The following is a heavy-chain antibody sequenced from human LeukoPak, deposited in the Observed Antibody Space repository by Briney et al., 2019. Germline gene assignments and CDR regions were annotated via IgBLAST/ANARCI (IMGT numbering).Heavy chain of an antibody. CDR1: GYTFTSYY. V-gene: IGHV1-46*01. CDR2: INPSGGST. J-gene: IGHJ4*02. Sequence: GASVTVSCKASGYTFTSYYMHWVRQAPGQGLEWMGIINPSGGSTSYAQKFQGRVTMTRDMSTSTVYMELSSLRSEDTAVYYCARAQDPIIVGATTGFDYWGQGTLVTVSS. CDR3: ARAQDPIIVGATTGFDY. D-gene: IGHD1-26*01.